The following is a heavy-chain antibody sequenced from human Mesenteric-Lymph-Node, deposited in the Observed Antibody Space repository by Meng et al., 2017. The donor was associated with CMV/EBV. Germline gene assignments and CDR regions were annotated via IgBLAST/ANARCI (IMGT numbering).Heavy chain of an antibody. CDR3: AREYMTTVTTWVVDY. V-gene: IGHV4-39*07. CDR1: GGSISSSSYY. J-gene: IGHJ4*02. Sequence: SETLSLTCTVSGGSISSSSYYWGWIRQPPGKGLEWIGSIHYSGSTYYNPSLKSRVTISVDTSKNQFSLKLSSVTAADTVVYYCAREYMTTVTTWVVDYWGQGTLVTVSS. D-gene: IGHD4-17*01. CDR2: IHYSGST.